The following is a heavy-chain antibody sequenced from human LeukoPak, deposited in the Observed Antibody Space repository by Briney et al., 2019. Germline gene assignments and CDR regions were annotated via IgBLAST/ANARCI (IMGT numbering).Heavy chain of an antibody. Sequence: GGSLRLSCAASGFTFSSYSMNWARQAPGKGLEWVSYISSSSSTIYYADSVKGRFTISRDNAKNSLYLQMNSLRAEDTAVYYCAREQTMIVEEGDAFDIWGQGTMVTVSS. D-gene: IGHD3-22*01. CDR2: ISSSSSTI. CDR1: GFTFSSYS. CDR3: AREQTMIVEEGDAFDI. V-gene: IGHV3-48*01. J-gene: IGHJ3*02.